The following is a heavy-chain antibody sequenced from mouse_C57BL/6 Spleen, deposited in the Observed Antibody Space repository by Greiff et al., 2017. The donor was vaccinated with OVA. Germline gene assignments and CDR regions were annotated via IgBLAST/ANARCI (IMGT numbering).Heavy chain of an antibody. D-gene: IGHD2-4*01. CDR1: GYTFTSYW. Sequence: QVQLQQPGAELVKPGASVKLSCKASGYTFTSYWMHWVKQRPGQGLEWIGMIHPNSGSTNYNEKFKSKATLTVDKSSSTAYLQLRSLTSEDSAVYYCARYDYAVGDYWGQGTSVTVSS. CDR2: IHPNSGST. V-gene: IGHV1-64*01. CDR3: ARYDYAVGDY. J-gene: IGHJ4*01.